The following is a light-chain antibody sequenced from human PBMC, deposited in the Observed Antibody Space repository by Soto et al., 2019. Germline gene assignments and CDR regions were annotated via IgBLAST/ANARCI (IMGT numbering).Light chain of an antibody. CDR2: EVS. Sequence: SALTHPASVSGSPVQSITISCTGTSSDVGGYNYVSWYQQQSGKAPKLMIHEVSNRPSGVSNRFSGSKSGNTASLTISGLQAEDEADYYCSSYTSSRAYVFGIGTKVTVL. J-gene: IGLJ1*01. CDR3: SSYTSSRAYV. V-gene: IGLV2-14*01. CDR1: SSDVGGYNY.